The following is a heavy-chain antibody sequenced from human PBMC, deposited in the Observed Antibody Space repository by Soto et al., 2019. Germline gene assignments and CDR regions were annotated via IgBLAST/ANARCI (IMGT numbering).Heavy chain of an antibody. CDR1: GGSISSSNW. CDR3: VRTSTSGTRFDY. D-gene: IGHD1-1*01. V-gene: IGHV4-4*02. Sequence: QVQLQESGPGLVKPSGTLSLTCAVSGGSISSSNWWSWVRQPPGKGLEWIGEIYHSGSTNYNPSFKSRVAMSVDKSKNQFSLNLNSVTAADTALYYCVRTSTSGTRFDYWGQGTLVTVSS. CDR2: IYHSGST. J-gene: IGHJ4*02.